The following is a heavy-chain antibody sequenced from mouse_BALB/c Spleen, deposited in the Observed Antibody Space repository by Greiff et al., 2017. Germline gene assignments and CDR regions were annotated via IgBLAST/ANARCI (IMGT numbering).Heavy chain of an antibody. Sequence: EVKLLESGGGLVKPGGSLKLSCAASGFAFSSYDMSWVRQTPEKRLEWVAYISSGGGSTYYPDTVKGRFTISRDNAKNTLYLQMSSLKSEDTAMYYCARHLLRDYYAMDYWGQGTSVTVSS. CDR2: ISSGGGST. CDR1: GFAFSSYD. D-gene: IGHD1-1*01. V-gene: IGHV5-12-1*01. CDR3: ARHLLRDYYAMDY. J-gene: IGHJ4*01.